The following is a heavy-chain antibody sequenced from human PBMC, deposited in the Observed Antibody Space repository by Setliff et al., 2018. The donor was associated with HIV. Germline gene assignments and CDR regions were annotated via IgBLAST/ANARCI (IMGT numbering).Heavy chain of an antibody. CDR3: MTDPTVTTNSWFDP. J-gene: IGHJ5*02. Sequence: GGSLRLSCAASGFTFSTYGMHWVRQAPGKGLEWMTFIRYDGSNKYYADSVKGRFTISRDNAKNSLFLQMNSLRAEDTAVYYCMTDPTVTTNSWFDPWGQGTLVTVSS. D-gene: IGHD4-17*01. CDR2: IRYDGSNK. CDR1: GFTFSTYG. V-gene: IGHV3-30*02.